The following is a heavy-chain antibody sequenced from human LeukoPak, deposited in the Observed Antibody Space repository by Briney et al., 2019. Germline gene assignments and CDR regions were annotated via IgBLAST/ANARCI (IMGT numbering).Heavy chain of an antibody. V-gene: IGHV3-48*02. J-gene: IGHJ4*02. Sequence: SGGSLRLSCAGSGFTFSSNGMIWVRQAPGKGLEWVSYIDPSGSTMYYADSVKGRFTISRDNARNSLYLQVNSLRDEDTAVYYCARVRGPTVATMDFDCWGQGTLVTVSA. D-gene: IGHD4-23*01. CDR3: ARVRGPTVATMDFDC. CDR2: IDPSGSTM. CDR1: GFTFSSNG.